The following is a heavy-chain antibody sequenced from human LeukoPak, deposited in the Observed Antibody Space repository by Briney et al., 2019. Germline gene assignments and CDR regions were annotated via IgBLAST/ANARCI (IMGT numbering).Heavy chain of an antibody. CDR3: ARADCSSTSCYLSDAFDI. Sequence: SETLSLTCTVSGGSISSYYWSWIRQPPGKGLEWIGYIYYSGSTNYNPSLKSRVTISVDTSKNQFSLKLSSVTAADTAVYYCARADCSSTSCYLSDAFDIWGQGTMVTVSS. V-gene: IGHV4-59*01. CDR1: GGSISSYY. D-gene: IGHD2-2*01. J-gene: IGHJ3*02. CDR2: IYYSGST.